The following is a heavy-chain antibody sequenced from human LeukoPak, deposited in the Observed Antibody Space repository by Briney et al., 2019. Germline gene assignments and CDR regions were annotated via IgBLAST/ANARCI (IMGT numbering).Heavy chain of an antibody. J-gene: IGHJ4*02. V-gene: IGHV3-30-3*01. Sequence: GGSLRLSCAASGFTFSSYAMHWVRQAPGKGLEWVAVISYDGSNKFYADSVKGRFTLSRDNSRNTLYLQMNSLRIEDTAVYYCGRGSVGFGELNYWGQGTLVTVSS. CDR1: GFTFSSYA. CDR2: ISYDGSNK. CDR3: GRGSVGFGELNY. D-gene: IGHD3-10*01.